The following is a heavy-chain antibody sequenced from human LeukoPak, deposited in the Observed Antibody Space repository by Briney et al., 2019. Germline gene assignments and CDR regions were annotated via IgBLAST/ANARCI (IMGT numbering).Heavy chain of an antibody. D-gene: IGHD2-15*01. Sequence: PGGSLRLSCAASGFTFSSYAMHWVRQAPGKGLEWVAVISHDGSNKYYADSVKGRFAISRDNSKNTLYLQMNSLRAEDTAVYYCARDPTDIVVVVVEGAFDIWGQGTMVTVSS. CDR3: ARDPTDIVVVVVEGAFDI. CDR2: ISHDGSNK. J-gene: IGHJ3*02. CDR1: GFTFSSYA. V-gene: IGHV3-30*09.